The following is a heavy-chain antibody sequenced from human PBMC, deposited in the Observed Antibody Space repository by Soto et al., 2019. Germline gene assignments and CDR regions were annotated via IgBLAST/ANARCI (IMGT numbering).Heavy chain of an antibody. CDR1: GYTFTTYG. D-gene: IGHD3-10*01. V-gene: IGHV1-18*01. J-gene: IGHJ4*02. CDR3: ARDGVPMVGCDY. CDR2: ISAYNGNT. Sequence: ASVKVSCKASGYTFTTYGISWVRQAPGQGLEWMGWISAYNGNTNYAQKLQGRVTMTTDTSPSTAYMGLRSLGCEYWAVYSCARDGVPMVGCDYWGKGTLFTVS.